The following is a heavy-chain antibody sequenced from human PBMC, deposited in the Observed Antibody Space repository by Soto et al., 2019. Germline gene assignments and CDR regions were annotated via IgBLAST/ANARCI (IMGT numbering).Heavy chain of an antibody. V-gene: IGHV3-9*01. CDR1: GFALADFA. D-gene: IGHD3-22*01. J-gene: IGHJ4*02. Sequence: EVQLVESGGDLVQPGKSLRLSCAASGFALADFAMHWVRQAPGKGLEWISGISWNSAIIGYADSVKGRFTISRDNAKNSLYLQMTSLRAEDTALYYCAKDISYYDSSGYLDYWGQGVVVTVSA. CDR2: ISWNSAII. CDR3: AKDISYYDSSGYLDY.